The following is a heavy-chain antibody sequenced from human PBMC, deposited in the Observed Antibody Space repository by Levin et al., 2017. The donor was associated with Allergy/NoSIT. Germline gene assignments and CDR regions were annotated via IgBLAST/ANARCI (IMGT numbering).Heavy chain of an antibody. J-gene: IGHJ6*03. Sequence: ASVKVSCKASGGTFTDFAFSWVRQAPGKGLEWLGGIIAMFGTTHYGQKFQGRVTISADESTSTVYMELSGLRSEDTAVYFCARDPLDYCSPTNCYLRYIDVWGRGTTVTVSS. CDR3: ARDPLDYCSPTNCYLRYIDV. CDR2: IIAMFGTT. D-gene: IGHD2-2*01. V-gene: IGHV1-69*13. CDR1: GGTFTDFA.